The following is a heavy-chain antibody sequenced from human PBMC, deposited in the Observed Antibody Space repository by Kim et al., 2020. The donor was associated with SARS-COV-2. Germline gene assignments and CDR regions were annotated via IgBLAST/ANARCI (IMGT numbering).Heavy chain of an antibody. J-gene: IGHJ6*02. CDR1: GFTVSSNY. V-gene: IGHV3-66*01. CDR3: ARYKTYSSSWRYYYYGMDV. CDR2: IYSGGST. D-gene: IGHD6-13*01. Sequence: GGSLRLSCAASGFTVSSNYMSWVRQAPGKGLEWVSVIYSGGSTYYADSVKGRFTISRDNSKNTLYLQMNSLRAEDTAVYYCARYKTYSSSWRYYYYGMDVWGQGTTVTVSS.